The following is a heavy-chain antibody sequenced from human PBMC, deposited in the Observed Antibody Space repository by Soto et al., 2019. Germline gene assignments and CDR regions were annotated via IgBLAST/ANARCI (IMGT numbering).Heavy chain of an antibody. V-gene: IGHV3-30*18. D-gene: IGHD1-26*01. CDR3: VKEMPPHWEYDH. CDR1: GFTFNTYG. Sequence: QVQLVESGGGVVQPGRSLRLSCAASGFTFNTYGMHWVRQAPGKGLEWVAIISHDGSNKYYADSVKGRFTISRDNSKNSLSLQMDSLRTEDTAIYYCVKEMPPHWEYDHWGQGTRVTVSS. J-gene: IGHJ5*02. CDR2: ISHDGSNK.